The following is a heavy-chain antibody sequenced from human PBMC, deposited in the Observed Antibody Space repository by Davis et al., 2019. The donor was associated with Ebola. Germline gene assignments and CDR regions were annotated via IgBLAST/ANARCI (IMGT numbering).Heavy chain of an antibody. CDR2: IYYSVST. D-gene: IGHD1-26*01. CDR1: GGSISSNY. J-gene: IGHJ4*02. CDR3: ASGYSGSLPCLY. Sequence: MPSETLSLTCTVSGGSISSNYWSWIRQPPGKGLEWIGYIYYSVSTNDNPSLNSRVTISVDTSKNQFSLKLSSVTAADTAVYYCASGYSGSLPCLYWGQGTLVTVSS. V-gene: IGHV4-59*01.